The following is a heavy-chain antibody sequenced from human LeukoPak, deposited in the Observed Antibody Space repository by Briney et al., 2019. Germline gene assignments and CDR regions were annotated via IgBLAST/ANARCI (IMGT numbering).Heavy chain of an antibody. J-gene: IGHJ4*02. D-gene: IGHD5-18*01. CDR3: ARDGERGYSYEFDY. Sequence: GASVKVSCKTSGVTFSNNSITWVRQAPGQGLEWLGGIIPILRSASYAQKFQGRVTMTKDTSIRTVYMELSSLRSDDAAVYYCARDGERGYSYEFDYWGQGTLVTVSS. CDR1: GVTFSNNS. CDR2: IIPILRSA. V-gene: IGHV1-69*10.